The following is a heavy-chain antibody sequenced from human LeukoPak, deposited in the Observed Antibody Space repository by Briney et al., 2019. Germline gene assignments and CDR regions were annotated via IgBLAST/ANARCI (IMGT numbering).Heavy chain of an antibody. J-gene: IGHJ3*02. V-gene: IGHV4-59*08. CDR3: ARPRGYCSTNSCYVGHDAFDI. Sequence: SETLSLTCTVSSGSISSYYWSWIRQPPGKGLEWIGYIYYTGSTNYNPSLKSRVTISVDTSKNQFSLKLHSVTAADTAVYYCARPRGYCSTNSCYVGHDAFDIWGQGTMVTVSS. CDR1: SGSISSYY. D-gene: IGHD2-2*01. CDR2: IYYTGST.